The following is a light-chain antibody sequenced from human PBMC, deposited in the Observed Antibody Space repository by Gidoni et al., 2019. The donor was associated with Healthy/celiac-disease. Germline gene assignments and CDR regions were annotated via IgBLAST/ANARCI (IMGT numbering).Light chain of an antibody. J-gene: IGKJ3*01. CDR2: DAS. Sequence: DIQMTQSPSSLSASVGDRVTITCQARQDISNYLHWYQQKPGKAPKLLIYDASNLETGVPSRFSGSGSGTDFTFTISSLQPEDIATYYCQQYDNLLFTFGPGTKVDIK. CDR1: QDISNY. V-gene: IGKV1-33*01. CDR3: QQYDNLLFT.